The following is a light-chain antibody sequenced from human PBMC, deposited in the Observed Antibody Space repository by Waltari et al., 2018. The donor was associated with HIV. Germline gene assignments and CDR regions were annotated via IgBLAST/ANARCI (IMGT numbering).Light chain of an antibody. CDR1: SSNLGSNN. V-gene: IGLV1-44*01. Sequence: QSVLTQPPSASGTPGQRVTISCSGRSSNLGSNNVNWYQQLPETAPKLLIYRNKQRPSGVPDRFSGSKSGTSASLAISGLQSEDEADYYCAAWDDSLNGPVFGGGTKLTVL. J-gene: IGLJ2*01. CDR2: RNK. CDR3: AAWDDSLNGPV.